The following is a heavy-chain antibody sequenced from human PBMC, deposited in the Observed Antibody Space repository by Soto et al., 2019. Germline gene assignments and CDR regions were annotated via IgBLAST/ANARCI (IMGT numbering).Heavy chain of an antibody. CDR2: ISPNSGGT. Sequence: QVQLVQSRAEVKKSGASVKVSSKASGYTFTGYYIHWVRQAPGQGFEWMGEISPNSGGTKYAQKFQGRVTMTSDTSISTVYMELSNLSPDDTAVYYCGRGRSGELVVFYWGQGTLVTVYS. CDR3: GRGRSGELVVFY. V-gene: IGHV1-2*02. J-gene: IGHJ4*02. CDR1: GYTFTGYY. D-gene: IGHD1-7*01.